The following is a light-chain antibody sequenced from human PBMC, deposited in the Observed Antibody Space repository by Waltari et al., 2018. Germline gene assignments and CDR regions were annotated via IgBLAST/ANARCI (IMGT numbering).Light chain of an antibody. CDR1: QNVDRY. CDR2: DAS. J-gene: IGKJ4*01. Sequence: VLTQSSGTLSLSPGERANLSCRASQNVDRYLAWYQQKPGQAPRLLIYDASIRATGIPARFSGSGSGTDFTLTINSLEPDDFATYYCQQRKNWPPLTFGGGTKVEIK. CDR3: QQRKNWPPLT. V-gene: IGKV3-11*01.